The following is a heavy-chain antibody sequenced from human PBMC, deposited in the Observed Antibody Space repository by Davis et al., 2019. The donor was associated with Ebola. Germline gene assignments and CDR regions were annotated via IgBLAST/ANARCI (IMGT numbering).Heavy chain of an antibody. Sequence: GESLKISCAASGLTFSTYRMNWVRQAPGKGLEWVSYISSGGATIYYADSVKGRFTVSRDNAKNSLYLQMNSLRDEDTAVYYCARGIVSSSGLYYYGMDVWGQGITVTVSS. CDR3: ARGIVSSSGLYYYGMDV. CDR2: ISSGGATI. CDR1: GLTFSTYR. D-gene: IGHD6-6*01. J-gene: IGHJ6*02. V-gene: IGHV3-48*02.